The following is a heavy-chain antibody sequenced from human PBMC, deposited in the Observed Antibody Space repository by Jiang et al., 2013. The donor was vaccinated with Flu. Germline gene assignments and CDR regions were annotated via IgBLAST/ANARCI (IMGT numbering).Heavy chain of an antibody. CDR1: GYTFSNYG. J-gene: IGHJ6*04. D-gene: IGHD3-22*01. V-gene: IGHV1-18*01. CDR2: ISVYNGHT. CDR3: ARDLTEYDSSGYYFYYNGMDV. Sequence: GAEVKKPGASVILSCKASGYTFSNYGINWVRQAPGQGLEWMGWISVYNGHTNYAQKLQGRVTMTTDTSTSTAYVELRSLRSDDTAVYYCARDLTEYDSSGYYFYYNGMDVWGKGPRSPSPQ.